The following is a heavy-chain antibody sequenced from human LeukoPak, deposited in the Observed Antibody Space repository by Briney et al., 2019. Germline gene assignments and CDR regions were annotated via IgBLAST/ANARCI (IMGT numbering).Heavy chain of an antibody. CDR1: GYSFTNYG. CDR2: ISAYNGNT. V-gene: IGHV1-18*01. D-gene: IGHD3-10*01. CDR3: AREHGRFGELPLYYFDY. J-gene: IGHJ4*02. Sequence: ASVKVSCKASGYSFTNYGISWVRQAPGQGLEWMGWISAYNGNTNYAQKLQGRVTMTTDTSTSTAYMELRSLRSDDTAVYYCAREHGRFGELPLYYFDYWGQGTLVTVSS.